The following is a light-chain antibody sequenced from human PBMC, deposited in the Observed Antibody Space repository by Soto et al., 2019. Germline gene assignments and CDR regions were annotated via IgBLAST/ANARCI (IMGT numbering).Light chain of an antibody. V-gene: IGKV1-8*01. CDR1: HIVSKY. CDR2: AAS. CDR3: HHFYSSPYT. Sequence: AIRMTQSPSSLSASIGDRVTITCRASHIVSKYLAWYQQKPGKAPKALIYAASFLQSGVPSRFSRSGSGTDFSLTISFLQSEVFATYYCHHFYSSPYTFGQGTTLQMK. J-gene: IGKJ2*01.